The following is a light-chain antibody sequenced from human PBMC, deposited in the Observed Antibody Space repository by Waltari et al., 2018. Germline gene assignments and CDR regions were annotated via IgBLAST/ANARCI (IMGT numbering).Light chain of an antibody. V-gene: IGKV1-39*01. CDR3: RQRHRSPWT. CDR2: AAS. CDR1: QNIDSS. Sequence: DTQMTQSQSSLSASVGDTVTITCRTSQNIDSSLDWYHQRPGNAPTLLIFAASTVHSGVSSRFSGSGSGTDFTLTISGLQPEDFATYFCRQRHRSPWTFGQGTQVDI. J-gene: IGKJ1*01.